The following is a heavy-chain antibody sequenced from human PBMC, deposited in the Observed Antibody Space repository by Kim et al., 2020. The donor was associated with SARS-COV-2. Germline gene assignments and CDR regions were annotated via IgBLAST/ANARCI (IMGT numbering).Heavy chain of an antibody. Sequence: DSVKGRVTISRDNAKNSLYLQMNSLRAEDTAVYYCARTNLGYCSSTNCYDDAFDIWGQGTMVTVSS. CDR3: ARTNLGYCSSTNCYDDAFDI. J-gene: IGHJ3*02. D-gene: IGHD2-2*01. V-gene: IGHV3-7*01.